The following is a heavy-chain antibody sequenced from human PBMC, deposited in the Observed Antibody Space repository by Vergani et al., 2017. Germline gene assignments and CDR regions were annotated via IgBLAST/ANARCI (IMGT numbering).Heavy chain of an antibody. D-gene: IGHD3-22*01. V-gene: IGHV1-24*01. CDR3: AIVTDYDDSSGYYLDY. CDR2: FDPEHDEV. Sequence: QVQLVQSGSEVRKPGASVKVSCQVSGYSLTELPIHWVRQAPGKGLEWMGGFDPEHDEVTFAHPIQGRVTMTEDRSTDTAYMELSSLRPEDTALYYCAIVTDYDDSSGYYLDYWGQGTLVTVSS. CDR1: GYSLTELP. J-gene: IGHJ4*02.